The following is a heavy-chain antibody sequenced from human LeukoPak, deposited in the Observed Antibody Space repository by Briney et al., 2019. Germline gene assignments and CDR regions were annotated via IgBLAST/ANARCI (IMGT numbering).Heavy chain of an antibody. CDR1: GFTFSNYW. J-gene: IGHJ4*02. D-gene: IGHD6-6*01. Sequence: GGSLRLAYSASGFTFSNYWMTWVRQAPGKGPEWVANIMPDGSERYYADSLRGRFTISRDNAKYALYLQIDSLRVEDTAVYYCARGGHSSSLFWNYLGQGSLVTVSS. CDR2: IMPDGSER. CDR3: ARGGHSSSLFWNY. V-gene: IGHV3-7*01.